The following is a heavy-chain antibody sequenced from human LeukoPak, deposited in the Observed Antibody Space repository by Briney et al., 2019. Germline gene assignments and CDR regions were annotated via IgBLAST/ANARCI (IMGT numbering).Heavy chain of an antibody. D-gene: IGHD3-3*01. CDR1: GFTFSDYY. J-gene: IGHJ4*02. CDR2: ISSSGGTT. Sequence: PGGSLRLSCAASGFTFSDYYMSWIRQAPGKGLEWVSYISSSGGTTYYADSVKGRFTISRDNAKNSLYLQMNSLRAEDTAVYYCARDRYYDFWSGYYPGQDRINYFDYWGQGTLVTVSS. CDR3: ARDRYYDFWSGYYPGQDRINYFDY. V-gene: IGHV3-11*04.